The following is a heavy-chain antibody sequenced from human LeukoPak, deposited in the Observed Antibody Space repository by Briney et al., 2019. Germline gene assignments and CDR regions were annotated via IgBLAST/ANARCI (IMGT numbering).Heavy chain of an antibody. J-gene: IGHJ4*02. CDR3: ARDNLEASWGSPGDY. Sequence: ASVTVSSKASGYTFTDYYLHWVRQAPGQGLEWMGWINPNSGGTNYAQKFQGRVTLTRDTSMSTAYMEISRLTSDDTAVYYCARDNLEASWGSPGDYWGQGTLVTVSS. CDR2: INPNSGGT. V-gene: IGHV1-2*02. CDR1: GYTFTDYY. D-gene: IGHD2-2*01.